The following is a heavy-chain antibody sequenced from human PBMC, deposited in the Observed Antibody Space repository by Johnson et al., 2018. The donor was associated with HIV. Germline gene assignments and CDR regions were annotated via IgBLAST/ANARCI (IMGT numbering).Heavy chain of an antibody. CDR3: ARDGKVGATPRRAFDI. V-gene: IGHV3-30-3*01. CDR2: ISYAGSNK. D-gene: IGHD1-26*01. J-gene: IGHJ3*02. Sequence: HVQLVESGGGVVQPGRSLRLSCAASGFTFSDYAMHWVRQAPGKGLEWVAVISYAGSNKYYADSVQGRFTISRDNSKNTLYLQMNSLRAEDTAVYYCARDGKVGATPRRAFDIWGQGTMVTVSS. CDR1: GFTFSDYA.